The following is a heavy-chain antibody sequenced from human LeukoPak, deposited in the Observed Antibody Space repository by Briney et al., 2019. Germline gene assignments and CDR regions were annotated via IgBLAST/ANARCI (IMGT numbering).Heavy chain of an antibody. J-gene: IGHJ4*02. D-gene: IGHD3-22*01. CDR2: IIGSGGST. CDR1: GFTFSSYA. Sequence: GASLRLSCAASGFTFSSYAISWVRQAPGKGLEWVSAIIGSGGSTYYADSVKGRFTISRDNSKNTLYLQMNSLRAEDTAVYYCAKDYYDSSGYYFNFDYWGQGTLVTVSS. V-gene: IGHV3-23*01. CDR3: AKDYYDSSGYYFNFDY.